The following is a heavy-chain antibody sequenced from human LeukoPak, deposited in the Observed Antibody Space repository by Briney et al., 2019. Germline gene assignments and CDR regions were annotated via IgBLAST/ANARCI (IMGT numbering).Heavy chain of an antibody. Sequence: PGGSLRLSCAASGFTFSSYWMHWVRQAPGKGLVWVSCINSDGSSTTYADSVKGRFTISRDNAKNTLYLQVNSLRAEDTAVYYCARGFSLVREVDYWGQGTLVTVSS. CDR3: ARGFSLVREVDY. V-gene: IGHV3-74*01. J-gene: IGHJ4*02. D-gene: IGHD3-10*01. CDR2: INSDGSST. CDR1: GFTFSSYW.